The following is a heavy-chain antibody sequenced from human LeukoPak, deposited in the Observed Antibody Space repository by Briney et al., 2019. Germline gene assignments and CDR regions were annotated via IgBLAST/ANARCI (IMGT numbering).Heavy chain of an antibody. V-gene: IGHV3-33*01. CDR3: ARGSPSGYDFDY. J-gene: IGHJ4*02. CDR2: IWYDGNNK. Sequence: GGSLRLSCAASGFTFSSYGMHWVRQAPGKGLEWVAHIWYDGNNKYYDDSVKGRFTIPRDNSKNTLYLQMNSLRAEDTAVYYCARGSPSGYDFDYWGQGTLVTVSS. D-gene: IGHD5-18*01. CDR1: GFTFSSYG.